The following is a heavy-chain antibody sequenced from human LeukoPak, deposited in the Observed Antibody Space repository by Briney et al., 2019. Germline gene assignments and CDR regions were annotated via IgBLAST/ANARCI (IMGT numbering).Heavy chain of an antibody. CDR3: AGGPGRSGGYYVGDF. Sequence: GGSLRLSCAASGFTFSSHMMHWVRQAPGKGLVWVSRISSDGTYTNYADSVRGRFTISRDNAKNTLYLQMNSLRAEDTAVYYCAGGPGRSGGYYVGDFWGQGTLVTASS. CDR2: ISSDGTYT. CDR1: GFTFSSHM. D-gene: IGHD3-16*01. V-gene: IGHV3-74*01. J-gene: IGHJ4*02.